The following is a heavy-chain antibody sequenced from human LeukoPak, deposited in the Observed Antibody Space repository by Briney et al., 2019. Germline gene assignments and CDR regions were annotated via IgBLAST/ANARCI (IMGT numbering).Heavy chain of an antibody. V-gene: IGHV4-59*01. D-gene: IGHD2-2*01. CDR2: IYYRGST. CDR3: ARDVGYCSSTSCYRAGGY. J-gene: IGHJ4*02. Sequence: SETLSLTCTVSGGSISSYYWSWIRQPPGKGLEWIGYIYYRGSTNYNPSLKSRVTISVDTSKNQFSLKLSSVTAADTAVYYCARDVGYCSSTSCYRAGGYWGQGTLVTVSS. CDR1: GGSISSYY.